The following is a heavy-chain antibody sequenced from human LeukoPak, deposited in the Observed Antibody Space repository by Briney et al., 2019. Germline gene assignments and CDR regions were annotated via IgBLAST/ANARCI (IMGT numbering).Heavy chain of an antibody. CDR2: IYYTGNT. CDR3: ARHWDLSGGYSSSWYPYYFDY. Sequence: KPSETLSLTCTVSGGSISRSGYYWGWIRQPPGKGLEWIGSIYYTGNTYYNPSLKSRVTISVDMSKNQFSLKLTSATAADTAVYYCARHWDLSGGYSSSWYPYYFDYWGQGTLVTVSS. D-gene: IGHD6-13*01. CDR1: GGSISRSGYY. J-gene: IGHJ4*02. V-gene: IGHV4-39*01.